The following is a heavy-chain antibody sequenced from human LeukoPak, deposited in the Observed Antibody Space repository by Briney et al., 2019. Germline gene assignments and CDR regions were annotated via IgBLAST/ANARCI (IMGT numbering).Heavy chain of an antibody. V-gene: IGHV1-18*01. D-gene: IGHD2-21*02. CDR3: ARDSTHDCGGDCYPPLDY. CDR2: ISAYNGYT. CDR1: GYTFSIYG. Sequence: ASVKVSCKASGYTFSIYGITWVRQAPGQGLEWMGWISAYNGYTNYAQKVEGRVTMTTDTNTSTAYMELRSLGSDDTAVYYCARDSTHDCGGDCYPPLDYWGQGTLVTVSS. J-gene: IGHJ4*02.